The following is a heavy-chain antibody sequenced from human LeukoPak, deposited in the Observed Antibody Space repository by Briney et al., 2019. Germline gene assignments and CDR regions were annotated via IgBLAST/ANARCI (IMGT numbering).Heavy chain of an antibody. CDR3: ASPRRSISRSHQCYYYYYMDV. Sequence: SETLSLTCTVSGVSISSSSYYWGWLRQPPGKGLEWIGSIYCSGSSYSNPALKSRITISVDTSKIQLSLNLSSGTAAATSGYSFASPRRSISRSHQCYYYYYMDVWGKGTTVTISS. D-gene: IGHD1-14*01. J-gene: IGHJ6*03. CDR1: GVSISSSSYY. CDR2: IYCSGSS. V-gene: IGHV4-39*01.